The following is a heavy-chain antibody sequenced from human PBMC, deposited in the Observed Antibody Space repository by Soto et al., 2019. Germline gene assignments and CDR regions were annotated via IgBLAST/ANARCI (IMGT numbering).Heavy chain of an antibody. CDR3: ARSQSAESAREPDY. Sequence: GGSLRLSCAASGFTFSNYAMSWVRQAPGKGLEWVSSVSGGGLITYYADSVKGRFTISRDNSKNTLYLQMNSLRAEDTAVYYCARSQSAESAREPDYWGQGTLVTVSS. D-gene: IGHD4-4*01. CDR2: VSGGGLIT. V-gene: IGHV3-23*01. CDR1: GFTFSNYA. J-gene: IGHJ4*02.